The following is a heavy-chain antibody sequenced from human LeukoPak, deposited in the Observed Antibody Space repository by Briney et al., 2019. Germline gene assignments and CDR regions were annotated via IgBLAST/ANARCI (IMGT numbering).Heavy chain of an antibody. Sequence: PGGSLRLSCAASGFIFSTYDMKWVRQAPGKGLEWVSYISSVSSTIYYADSVKGRFTISRDNAKNSLYLQMNSLRDEDTAVYYCATSYFSGEGAFDIWGQGTMVTVSS. CDR1: GFIFSTYD. CDR2: ISSVSSTI. V-gene: IGHV3-48*02. J-gene: IGHJ3*02. CDR3: ATSYFSGEGAFDI. D-gene: IGHD3-10*01.